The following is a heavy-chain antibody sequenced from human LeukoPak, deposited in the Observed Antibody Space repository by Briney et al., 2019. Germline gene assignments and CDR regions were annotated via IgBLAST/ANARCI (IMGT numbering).Heavy chain of an antibody. CDR1: GFTFSSYS. V-gene: IGHV3-21*01. Sequence: AGSLRLSCAASGFTFSSYSMNWVRQAPGKGLEWVSSISSSSSYIYYADSVKGRFTISRDNAKNSLYLQMNSLRAEDTAVYYCARDGRGGYNYWGQGTLVTVSA. J-gene: IGHJ4*02. CDR3: ARDGRGGYNY. CDR2: ISSSSSYI. D-gene: IGHD5-24*01.